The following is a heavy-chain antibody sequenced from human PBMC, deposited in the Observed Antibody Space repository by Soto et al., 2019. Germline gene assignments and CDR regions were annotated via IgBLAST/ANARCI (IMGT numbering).Heavy chain of an antibody. V-gene: IGHV3-48*01. CDR2: ISSSSSTI. Sequence: EVQLVESGGGLVQPGGSLRLSCAASGFTFSSYSMNWVRQAPGKGLEWVSYISSSSSTIYYADSVKGRFTISRDNAKNSLYLQMNSLRAEDTAVYYCARGRGPKPTTVTTKRYFDLWGRGTLVTVSS. CDR1: GFTFSSYS. D-gene: IGHD4-17*01. J-gene: IGHJ2*01. CDR3: ARGRGPKPTTVTTKRYFDL.